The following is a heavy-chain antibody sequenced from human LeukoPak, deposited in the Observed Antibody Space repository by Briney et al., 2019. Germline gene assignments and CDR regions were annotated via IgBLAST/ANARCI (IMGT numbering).Heavy chain of an antibody. Sequence: SETLSLTCTVSGGSVSSGLNKWSWIRQTPGKELEWIGDISYSGSASYNPSLRSRVTISLDTSTNQFSLTLGSVTAADTAVYYCAREAECSGGSCYSYGWFDPWGQGTHVIVSS. CDR3: AREAECSGGSCYSYGWFDP. J-gene: IGHJ5*02. V-gene: IGHV4-61*01. CDR2: ISYSGSA. D-gene: IGHD2-15*01. CDR1: GGSVSSGLNK.